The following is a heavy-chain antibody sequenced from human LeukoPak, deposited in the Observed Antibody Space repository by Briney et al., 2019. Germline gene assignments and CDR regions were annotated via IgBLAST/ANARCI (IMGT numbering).Heavy chain of an antibody. Sequence: GGSLRLSCAPSGFTFSSYAMNWVRQVPGKGLEWVAGISASNGNTFYAESVKGRFTISSDSSKSTLFLQMNSLRAEDTAVYYCAKVSCGGNCFYAFDVWGRGTMVAVSS. J-gene: IGHJ3*01. V-gene: IGHV3-23*01. CDR2: ISASNGNT. D-gene: IGHD2-21*02. CDR3: AKVSCGGNCFYAFDV. CDR1: GFTFSSYA.